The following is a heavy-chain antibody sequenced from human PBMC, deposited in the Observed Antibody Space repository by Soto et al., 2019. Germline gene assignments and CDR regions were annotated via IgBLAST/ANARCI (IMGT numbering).Heavy chain of an antibody. V-gene: IGHV3-21*01. CDR2: ISTTSTYT. J-gene: IGHJ3*02. D-gene: IGHD2-2*01. Sequence: ELQLVESGGGLVEPGESLRLSCAASGFTFSRYYMNWVRQAPGKGLEWVSSISTTSTYTHYADSLKGRFTISRDNAKKLLYLQMDSLRAEDTAVYYCARADGLSSTNVKAFDIWGQGTKVTVSS. CDR1: GFTFSRYY. CDR3: ARADGLSSTNVKAFDI.